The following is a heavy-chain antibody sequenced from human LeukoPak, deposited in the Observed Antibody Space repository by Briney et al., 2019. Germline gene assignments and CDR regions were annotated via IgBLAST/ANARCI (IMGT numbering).Heavy chain of an antibody. V-gene: IGHV4-34*01. D-gene: IGHD2-2*01. CDR3: ARRYCSSTSCYLYAMDV. CDR2: INHSGST. CDR1: GGSFSGYY. J-gene: IGHJ6*03. Sequence: SETLSLACAVYGGSFSGYYWSWIRQPPGKGLEWIGEINHSGSTNYNPSLKSRVTISVDTSKNQFSLKLSSVTAADTAVYYCARRYCSSTSCYLYAMDVWGKGPTVTVPS.